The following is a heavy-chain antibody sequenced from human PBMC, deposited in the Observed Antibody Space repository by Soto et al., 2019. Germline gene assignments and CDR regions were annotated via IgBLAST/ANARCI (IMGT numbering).Heavy chain of an antibody. D-gene: IGHD3-3*01. V-gene: IGHV3-23*01. J-gene: IGHJ4*02. CDR3: AKMSDFWSGSPTYHFDY. CDR1: GFTFSSYA. Sequence: EVQLLESGGGLVQPGGSLRLSCAASGFTFSSYAMSWVRQAPGKGLEWVSVISGSGSSTYYADSVKGRFTISRDNSKKTLYVKMNSLRAEDTAVYYCAKMSDFWSGSPTYHFDYWGQGTQVTVSS. CDR2: ISGSGSST.